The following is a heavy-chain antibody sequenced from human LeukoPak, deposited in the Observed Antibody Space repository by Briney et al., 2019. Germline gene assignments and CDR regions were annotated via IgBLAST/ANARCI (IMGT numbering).Heavy chain of an antibody. CDR2: IKSKANGGAR. V-gene: IGHV3-15*01. D-gene: IGHD3-16*01. J-gene: IGHJ6*03. CDR1: GFTFSSAW. Sequence: PGGSLRLSCVASGFTFSSAWMTWVRQAPGKGLEWVGRIKSKANGGARDYAAPVTGRFTISRDDSENTLYLQMNSLKTEDTGVYYCLLWDYYDMDVWGKGTTVTVSS. CDR3: LLWDYYDMDV.